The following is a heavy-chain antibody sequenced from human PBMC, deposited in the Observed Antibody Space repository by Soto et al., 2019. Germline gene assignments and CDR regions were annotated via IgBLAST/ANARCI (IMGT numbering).Heavy chain of an antibody. D-gene: IGHD1-1*01. J-gene: IGHJ6*02. CDR1: GFTFGTYG. V-gene: IGHV3-30*14. CDR2: ISYEGRNT. Sequence: GGSLRLSCVASGFTFGTYGIHWVRQAPGKGLQWVARISYEGRNTYYADSARGRVTISGYNYNTNLNLQMNTLTPEATGLYYYAKVTPGNNLYFFSGLDFWGQGTSVTVSS. CDR3: AKVTPGNNLYFFSGLDF.